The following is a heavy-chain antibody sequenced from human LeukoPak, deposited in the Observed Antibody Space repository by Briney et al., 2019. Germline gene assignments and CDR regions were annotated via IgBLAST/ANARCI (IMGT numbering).Heavy chain of an antibody. J-gene: IGHJ6*03. CDR2: INPNSGGT. CDR1: GYTFTGYY. V-gene: IGHV1-2*02. D-gene: IGHD3-3*01. CDR3: ARRPSGYYNYYYMDV. Sequence: ASVKVSCKASGYTFTGYYMHWVRQAPGQGLEWMGWINPNSGGTNYAQKFQGRVTMTRDTSISTAYMELSRLRSEDTAVYYCARRPSGYYNYYYMDVWGKGTTVTVSS.